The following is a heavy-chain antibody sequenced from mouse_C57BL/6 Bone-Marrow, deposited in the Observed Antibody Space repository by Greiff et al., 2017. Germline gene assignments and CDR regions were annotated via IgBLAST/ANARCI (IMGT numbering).Heavy chain of an antibody. D-gene: IGHD2-4*01. Sequence: QVQLKQSGAELARPGASVKLSCKASGYTFTSYGISWVKQRTGQGLEWIGEIYPRSGNTYYNEKFKGKATLTVDQSSSTAYMQINSLTSEDSAVYYCARGYDYDYAMDYWGQGTSVTVSS. CDR3: ARGYDYDYAMDY. J-gene: IGHJ4*01. CDR2: IYPRSGNT. V-gene: IGHV1-81*01. CDR1: GYTFTSYG.